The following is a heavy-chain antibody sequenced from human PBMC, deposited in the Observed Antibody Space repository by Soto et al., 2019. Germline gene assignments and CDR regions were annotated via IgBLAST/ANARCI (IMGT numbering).Heavy chain of an antibody. CDR2: ILPIFATA. J-gene: IGHJ4*02. V-gene: IGHV1-69*06. D-gene: IGHD2-2*01. CDR3: AGRCDSTTCLGHFDY. CDR1: GGTFNNYV. Sequence: QVQLVQSGAEVKKPGSSVKVSGKASGGTFNNYVVNWVRQAPGQGLEWMGGILPIFATANYAQKFQGRVTITADNSTSTAYMELTSLRSEDTAVYYCAGRCDSTTCLGHFDYWGQGTLVTVAS.